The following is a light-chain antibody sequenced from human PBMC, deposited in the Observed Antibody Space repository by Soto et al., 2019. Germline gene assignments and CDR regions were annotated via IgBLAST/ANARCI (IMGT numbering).Light chain of an antibody. V-gene: IGLV1-44*01. CDR2: SNN. J-gene: IGLJ2*01. Sequence: QSVLTQPPSASGTPGQRVTISCSGSSSNIGSNAVNCYRQFPGTAPTLLIYSNNQRPSGVPARFSGSKSGTSASLAISGLQSEDEADYYCAAWDDSLNGRGVVFGGGTKVTVL. CDR1: SSNIGSNA. CDR3: AAWDDSLNGRGVV.